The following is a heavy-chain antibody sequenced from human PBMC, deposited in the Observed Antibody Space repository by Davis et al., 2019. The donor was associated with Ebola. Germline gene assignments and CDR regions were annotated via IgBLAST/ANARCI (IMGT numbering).Heavy chain of an antibody. CDR2: ISSSSSYI. CDR3: ARDGVWRRPYYYYYGMDV. CDR1: GFTFSSYS. J-gene: IGHJ6*02. V-gene: IGHV3-21*01. D-gene: IGHD2-8*01. Sequence: GESLKISCAASGFTFSSYSMNWVRQAPGKGLEWVSSISSSSSYIYYADSVKGRFTISRDNSKNTLYLQMNSLRAEDTAVYYCARDGVWRRPYYYYYGMDVWGQGTTVTVSS.